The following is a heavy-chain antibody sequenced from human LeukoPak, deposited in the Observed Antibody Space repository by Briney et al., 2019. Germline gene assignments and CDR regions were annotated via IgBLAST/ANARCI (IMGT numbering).Heavy chain of an antibody. CDR1: GGSFSGYY. Sequence: PSETLSLTCAVYGGSFSGYYWSWIRQPPGKGLEWIGEINHSGSTNYNPSLKSRVTISVDTSKNQFSLKLSSATAADTAVYYCARGATMVRGVIISRWFDPWGQGTLVTVSS. CDR3: ARGATMVRGVIISRWFDP. CDR2: INHSGST. D-gene: IGHD3-10*01. V-gene: IGHV4-34*01. J-gene: IGHJ5*02.